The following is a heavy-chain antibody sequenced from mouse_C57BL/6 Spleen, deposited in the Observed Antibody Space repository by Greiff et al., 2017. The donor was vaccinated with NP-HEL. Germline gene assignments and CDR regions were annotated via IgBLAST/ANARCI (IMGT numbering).Heavy chain of an antibody. D-gene: IGHD1-1*01. J-gene: IGHJ4*01. CDR1: GYTFTDYN. CDR3: ARRIYYYGSSYAHYYAMDY. Sequence: EVQLQQSGPELVKPGASVKIPCKASGYTFTDYNMDWVKQSHGKSLEWIGDINPNNGGTIYNQKFKGKATLTVDKSSSTAYMELRSLTSEDTAVYYCARRIYYYGSSYAHYYAMDYWGQGTSVTVSS. V-gene: IGHV1-18*01. CDR2: INPNNGGT.